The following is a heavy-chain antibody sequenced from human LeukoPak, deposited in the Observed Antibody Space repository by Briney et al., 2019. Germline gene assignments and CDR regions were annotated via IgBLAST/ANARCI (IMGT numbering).Heavy chain of an antibody. CDR1: GFTFSSYG. Sequence: GGSLRLSCAASGFTFSSYGMHWVRQAPGKGLEWVAVISYDGSNKYYADSVKGRFTISRDNSKNTLYLQMNSLRAEDTAVYYCAKDLYDSSGYFLFDYWGQGTLVTVSS. V-gene: IGHV3-30*18. CDR3: AKDLYDSSGYFLFDY. D-gene: IGHD3-22*01. CDR2: ISYDGSNK. J-gene: IGHJ4*02.